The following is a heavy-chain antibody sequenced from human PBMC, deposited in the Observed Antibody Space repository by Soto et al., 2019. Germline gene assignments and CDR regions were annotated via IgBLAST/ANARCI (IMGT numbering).Heavy chain of an antibody. CDR2: IDSGGTT. V-gene: IGHV3-53*04. CDR1: GFSVRSNY. D-gene: IGHD6-13*01. J-gene: IGHJ6*03. CDR3: AREDPQSIAAAGTIYYYYYMDV. Sequence: GGSLRLSCAASGFSVRSNYLSWVRQAPGKGLEWVSVIDSGGTTYYADSVKGRFTISRHNSKNSLFLQMNSLRGEDTAVYYCAREDPQSIAAAGTIYYYYYMDVWGKGTTVTVSS.